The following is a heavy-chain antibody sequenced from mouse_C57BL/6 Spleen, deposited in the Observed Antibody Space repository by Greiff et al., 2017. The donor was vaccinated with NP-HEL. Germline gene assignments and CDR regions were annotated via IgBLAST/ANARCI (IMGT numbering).Heavy chain of an antibody. J-gene: IGHJ2*01. V-gene: IGHV1-15*01. CDR1: GYTFTDYE. CDR3: TRLEGDWDYFDY. CDR2: IDPETGGT. D-gene: IGHD4-1*01. Sequence: QVQLQQSGAELVRPGASVTLSCKASGYTFTDYEMHWVKQTPVHGLEWIGAIDPETGGTAYNQKFKGKAILTADKSSSTAYMELRSLTSEDSAVYYCTRLEGDWDYFDYWGQGTTLTVSS.